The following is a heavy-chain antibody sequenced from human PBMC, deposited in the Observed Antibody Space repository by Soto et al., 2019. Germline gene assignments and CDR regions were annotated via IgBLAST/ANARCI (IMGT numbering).Heavy chain of an antibody. D-gene: IGHD1-1*01. CDR3: ARDRRVERFDY. J-gene: IGHJ4*02. Sequence: DSVKGRFTISRDNSKNTVYLQMNSLRAEDTAMYYCARDRRVERFDYWGQGTLVTVSS. V-gene: IGHV3-30*07.